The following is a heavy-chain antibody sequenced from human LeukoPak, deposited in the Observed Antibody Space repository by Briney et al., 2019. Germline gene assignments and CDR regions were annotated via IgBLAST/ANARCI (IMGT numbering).Heavy chain of an antibody. V-gene: IGHV3-21*01. J-gene: IGHJ4*02. CDR1: GFTFSSYS. CDR2: ISSSSSYI. CDR3: ARDNTIFGVVRYYFDY. Sequence: AGGSLILSCAASGFTFSSYSMNWVRQAPGKGLEWVSSISSSSSYIYYADSVKGRFTISRDNAKNSLYLQMNSLRAEDTAVYYCARDNTIFGVVRYYFDYWGQGTLVTVSS. D-gene: IGHD3-3*01.